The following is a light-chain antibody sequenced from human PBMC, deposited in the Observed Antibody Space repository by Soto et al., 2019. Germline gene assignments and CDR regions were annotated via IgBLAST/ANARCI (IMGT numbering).Light chain of an antibody. J-gene: IGKJ1*01. Sequence: DIVMTQSPDSLAVSLGERATINCKSSQSVLHSSNNKNYLVWYQQKPGQPPKLLIYWASTRESGVPDRFSGSGSGTDFTLTISSLQAEDVAVYYCQQHYSNPQTFGQGTKVEI. CDR2: WAS. V-gene: IGKV4-1*01. CDR1: QSVLHSSNNKNY. CDR3: QQHYSNPQT.